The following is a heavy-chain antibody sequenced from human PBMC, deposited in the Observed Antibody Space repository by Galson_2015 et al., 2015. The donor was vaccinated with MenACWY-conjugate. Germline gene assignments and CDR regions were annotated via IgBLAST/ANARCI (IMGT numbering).Heavy chain of an antibody. J-gene: IGHJ6*02. CDR2: INAGNGNT. V-gene: IGHV1-3*01. CDR3: ARGGHCSSTSCYTRAPYYYYGMDV. CDR1: GYTFTSYA. D-gene: IGHD2-2*02. Sequence: SVKVSCKASGYTFTSYAMHWVRQAPGQRLEWMGWINAGNGNTKYSQKFQGRVTITRDTSASTAYMELSSLRSEDTAVYYCARGGHCSSTSCYTRAPYYYYGMDVWGQGTTVTVSS.